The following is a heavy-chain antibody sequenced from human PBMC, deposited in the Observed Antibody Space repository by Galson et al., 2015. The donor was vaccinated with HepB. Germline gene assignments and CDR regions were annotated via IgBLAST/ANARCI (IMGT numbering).Heavy chain of an antibody. Sequence: SVKVSCKASGYAFTHYYMHWVRQAPGQGLEWMAWINPNSGGTNYAQNFQSRVTMTRDTSISTVYMELTRLRSDDTAVYYCARANGSVPDYWGQGTLVTVSS. CDR1: GYAFTHYY. CDR2: INPNSGGT. V-gene: IGHV1-2*02. D-gene: IGHD1-26*01. CDR3: ARANGSVPDY. J-gene: IGHJ4*02.